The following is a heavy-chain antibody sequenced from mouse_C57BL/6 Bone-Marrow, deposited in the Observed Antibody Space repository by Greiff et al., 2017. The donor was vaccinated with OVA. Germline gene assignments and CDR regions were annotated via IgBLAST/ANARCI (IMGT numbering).Heavy chain of an antibody. CDR1: GFTFSSYT. CDR2: ISGGGGNT. D-gene: IGHD1-1*01. V-gene: IGHV5-9*01. CDR3: ASPSTVVYYYAMDY. Sequence: EVKLMESGGGLVKPGGSLKLSCAASGFTFSSYTMSWVRQTPEKRLEWVATISGGGGNTYYPDSVKGRFTISRDNAKNTLYLQMSSLRSEDTALYYCASPSTVVYYYAMDYWGQGTSVTVSS. J-gene: IGHJ4*01.